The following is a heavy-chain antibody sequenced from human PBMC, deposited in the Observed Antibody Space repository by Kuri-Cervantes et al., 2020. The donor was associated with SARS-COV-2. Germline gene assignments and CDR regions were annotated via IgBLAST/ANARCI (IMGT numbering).Heavy chain of an antibody. J-gene: IGHJ6*03. CDR1: GVSVTGGTYY. D-gene: IGHD1-26*01. CDR3: ARDPGWELLSYYYMDV. V-gene: IGHV4-61*09. Sequence: SETLSLTCAVSGVSVTGGTYYWAWIRQPAGKGLEWIGHLDTSGSTTYNPSLKSRVTISLDTSNNQVSLRLSSVTAADTAVYYCARDPGWELLSYYYMDVWGKGTTVTVSS. CDR2: LDTSGST.